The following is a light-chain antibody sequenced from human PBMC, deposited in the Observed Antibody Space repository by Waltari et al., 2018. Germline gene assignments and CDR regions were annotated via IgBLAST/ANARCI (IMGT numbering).Light chain of an antibody. V-gene: IGLV1-47*01. CDR3: AAWDDSLSGQV. J-gene: IGLJ2*01. CDR1: SSNIGSNY. Sequence: QSVLTQPPSASGTPGQRVTISCSGSSSNIGSNYVYWYQQLPGTAPKLLIYRNNRRPAGVADRFAGSKAGASASLAIRGLRSEDEADYYCAAWDDSLSGQVFGGGTKLTVL. CDR2: RNN.